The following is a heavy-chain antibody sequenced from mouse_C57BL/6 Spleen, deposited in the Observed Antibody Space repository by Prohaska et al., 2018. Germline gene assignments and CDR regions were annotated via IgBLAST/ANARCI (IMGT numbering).Heavy chain of an antibody. V-gene: IGHV11-2*01. CDR1: GFTFSGFW. J-gene: IGHJ1*03. CDR2: INSDGSEI. D-gene: IGHD2-1*01. CDR3: MRYGNYWYFDV. Sequence: EVQLLETGGGLVQPGGSRGLSCEGSGFTFSGFWMSWVRQTPGKTLGWIGDINSDGSEINYAPSIKDRFTIFRDNDKSTLYLQMSNVRSEDTATYFCMRYGNYWYFDVWGTGTTVTVSS.